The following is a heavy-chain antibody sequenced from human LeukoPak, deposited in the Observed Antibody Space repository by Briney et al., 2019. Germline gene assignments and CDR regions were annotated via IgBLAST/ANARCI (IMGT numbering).Heavy chain of an antibody. V-gene: IGHV3-48*03. CDR2: ISSSGSTI. J-gene: IGHJ6*04. CDR3: ALAATYYYYGMDV. CDR1: GFTFSSYE. D-gene: IGHD2-15*01. Sequence: GGSLRLSCGASGFTFSSYEMNWVRQAPGKGLEWVSYISSSGSTIYYADSVKGRFTIPRDNAKNSLYLQMNSLRAEDTAVYYCALAATYYYYGMDVWGKGTTVTVSS.